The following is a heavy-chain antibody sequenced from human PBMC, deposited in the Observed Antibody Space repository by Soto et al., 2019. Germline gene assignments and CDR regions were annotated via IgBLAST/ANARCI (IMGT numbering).Heavy chain of an antibody. CDR2: IIPIFGTA. CDR1: GGTFSSYA. V-gene: IGHV1-69*13. CDR3: ARDNGHSSSWSFDY. Sequence: ASVKVSCKASGGTFSSYAISWVRQAPGQGLEWMGGIIPIFGTANYAQKFQGRVTITADESTSTAYMELSSLRSEDTAVYYCARDNGHSSSWSFDYWGQGTLVTVSS. J-gene: IGHJ4*02. D-gene: IGHD6-13*01.